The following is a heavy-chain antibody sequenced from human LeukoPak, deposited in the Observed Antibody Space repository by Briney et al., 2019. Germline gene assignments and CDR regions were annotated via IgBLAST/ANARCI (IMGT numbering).Heavy chain of an antibody. J-gene: IGHJ4*02. V-gene: IGHV3-11*01. D-gene: IGHD3-3*01. CDR1: GFTFSDYY. CDR2: ISSSGSTI. CDR3: ARTLYDFWSGYHDY. Sequence: GGSLRLSCAASGFTFSDYYMSWIRQAPGKGLEWVSYISSSGSTIYYADSVKGRFTISRDNAKNSLYLQMNSLRAEDTGVYYCARTLYDFWSGYHDYWGQGTLVTVSS.